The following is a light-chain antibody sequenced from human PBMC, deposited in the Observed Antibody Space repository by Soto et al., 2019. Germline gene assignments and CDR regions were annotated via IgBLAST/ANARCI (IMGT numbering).Light chain of an antibody. CDR1: SSDVGSYNL. CDR3: CSYAGSSTYV. V-gene: IGLV2-23*01. Sequence: QSVLTQPASVSGSPGQSITISCTGTSSDVGSYNLVSWYQQHPGKAPKLRIYEGSKRPSGVSNRFSGSKSGNTASLTISGLQAEDEADYYCCSYAGSSTYVFGTGTKVTVL. CDR2: EGS. J-gene: IGLJ1*01.